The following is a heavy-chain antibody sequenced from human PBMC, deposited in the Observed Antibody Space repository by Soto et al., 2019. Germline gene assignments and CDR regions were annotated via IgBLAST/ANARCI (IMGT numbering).Heavy chain of an antibody. CDR1: AYTFTAFY. Sequence: SVKVSCKASAYTFTAFYIHWVRQAPGQGLEWMGWIHPNTGGTNYAQKFQGRFTMTRERSIRTVYMELSTLTSDDTAVYYCARDTIDYWGQGTLVTVSS. CDR3: ARDTIDY. J-gene: IGHJ4*02. CDR2: IHPNTGGT. V-gene: IGHV1-2*02.